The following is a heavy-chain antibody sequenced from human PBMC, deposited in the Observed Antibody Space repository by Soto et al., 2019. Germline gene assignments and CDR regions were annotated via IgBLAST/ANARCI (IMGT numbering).Heavy chain of an antibody. CDR1: GGSFSGYY. CDR3: ARTYGDDDAFDI. J-gene: IGHJ3*02. D-gene: IGHD4-17*01. Sequence: PSETLSLTCAVYGGSFSGYYWSWIRQPPGKGLEWIGYIYYSGSTNYNPSLKSRVTISVDTSKNQFSLKLSSVTAADTAVYYCARTYGDDDAFDIWGQGTMVTVSS. CDR2: IYYSGST. V-gene: IGHV4-59*01.